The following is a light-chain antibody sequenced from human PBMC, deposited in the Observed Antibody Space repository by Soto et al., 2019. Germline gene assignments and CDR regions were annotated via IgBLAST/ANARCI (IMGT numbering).Light chain of an antibody. J-gene: IGLJ2*01. V-gene: IGLV1-47*01. CDR3: AAWDDSLSGVV. CDR2: RNN. Sequence: QSVLTQPPSASGTPGQRVTISCSGSSSNIGSNYVYWYQQLPGTAPKLLIYRNNQRPSGVPDRFSGSKSGTSASLAISALRSEDEAAYYCAAWDDSLSGVVFGGGTKVTVL. CDR1: SSNIGSNY.